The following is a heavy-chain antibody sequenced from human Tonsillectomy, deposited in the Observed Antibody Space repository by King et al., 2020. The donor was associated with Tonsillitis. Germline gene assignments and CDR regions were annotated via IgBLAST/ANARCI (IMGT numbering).Heavy chain of an antibody. J-gene: IGHJ4*02. D-gene: IGHD3-3*01. CDR2: IIPIFGTA. V-gene: IGHV1-69*01. Sequence: QLVQSGAEVKKPGSSVKVSCKASGGTFSSYAISGVRQAPGQGLEWMGGIIPIFGTANYAQKFQGRVTITADESTSTAYMELSSLRSEDTAVYYCARLAERVTIFGVVIIGFDYWGQGTLVTVSS. CDR1: GGTFSSYA. CDR3: ARLAERVTIFGVVIIGFDY.